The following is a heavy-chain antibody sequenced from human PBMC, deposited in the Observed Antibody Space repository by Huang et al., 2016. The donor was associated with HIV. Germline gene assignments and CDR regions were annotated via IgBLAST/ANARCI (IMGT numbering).Heavy chain of an antibody. V-gene: IGHV4-34*01. D-gene: IGHD1-1*01. Sequence: LSPGKGLEWIGETNHSGSTNYNPSLKSRLTISVDTSKNQFSLKLSFVTAADTAVYYCARERMMSWLDDHDAFDIWGQGTMVTVSS. CDR3: ARERMMSWLDDHDAFDI. J-gene: IGHJ3*02. CDR2: TNHSGST.